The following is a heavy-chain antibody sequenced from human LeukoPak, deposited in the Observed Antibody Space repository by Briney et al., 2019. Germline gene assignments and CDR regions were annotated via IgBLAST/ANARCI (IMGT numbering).Heavy chain of an antibody. V-gene: IGHV3-20*01. CDR3: ARGDLRYFDWLPSIYYFDY. CDR2: INWNGGST. D-gene: IGHD3-9*01. CDR1: GFTFDDYG. J-gene: IGHJ4*02. Sequence: GGSLRPSCAASGFTFDDYGMSWVRQAPGKGLEWVSGINWNGGSTGYADSVKGRFTISRDNAKNSLYLQMNSLRAEDTALYHCARGDLRYFDWLPSIYYFDYWGQGTLVTVSS.